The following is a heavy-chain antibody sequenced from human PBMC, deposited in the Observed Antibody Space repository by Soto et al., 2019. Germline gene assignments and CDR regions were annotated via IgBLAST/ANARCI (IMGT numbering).Heavy chain of an antibody. V-gene: IGHV4-31*03. D-gene: IGHD5-18*01. CDR2: IYYSGSN. CDR1: GGSISSGGYY. J-gene: IGHJ4*02. CDR3: ARGGDTAMVTGFDY. Sequence: QVQLQESGPGLVKPSQTLSLTCTVSGGSISSGGYYWSWIRQHPGKGLEWIGYIYYSGSNYYNPSLKSRVTISVDTSKNQFSLKLSSVTAADTAVYYCARGGDTAMVTGFDYWGQGTLVTVSS.